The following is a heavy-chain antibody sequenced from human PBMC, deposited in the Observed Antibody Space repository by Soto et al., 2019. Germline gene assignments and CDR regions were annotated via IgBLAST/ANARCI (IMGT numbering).Heavy chain of an antibody. CDR2: ISSSSSSI. J-gene: IGHJ3*02. D-gene: IGHD3-3*01. Sequence: GGSLRLSCAASGFTFSSYSMNWVRQAPGKGLEWVSYISSSSSSIDYADSVKGRFTISRDNAKNSLYLQMNSLRAEDTAVYYCARDGFLEWLNAFDIWGQGTMVTVSS. CDR3: ARDGFLEWLNAFDI. CDR1: GFTFSSYS. V-gene: IGHV3-48*01.